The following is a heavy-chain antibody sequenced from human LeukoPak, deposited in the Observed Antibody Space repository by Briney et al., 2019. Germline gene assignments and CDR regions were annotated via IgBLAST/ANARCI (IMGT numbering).Heavy chain of an antibody. J-gene: IGHJ4*02. CDR2: IKQYGSEK. D-gene: IGHD4-17*01. CDR3: ARAKGRPNYGDYADY. V-gene: IGHV3-7*04. Sequence: TGGSLRLSCAASGFPFSSHWMSWVRQAPGKGLEGVANIKQYGSEKYHVDSVKGRFTISRVDAKNPLYPQMNNLRAHGPGVFYVARAKGRPNYGDYADYWGQGTLVTVSS. CDR1: GFPFSSHW.